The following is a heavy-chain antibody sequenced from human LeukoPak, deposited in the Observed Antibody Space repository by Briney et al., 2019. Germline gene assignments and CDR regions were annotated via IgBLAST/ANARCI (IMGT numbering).Heavy chain of an antibody. Sequence: PGGSLRLSCAASGFTFSNYAMNWVRQAPGKGLEWVSGISGGGGSTYYADSVKGRFTISRDNAKNSLYLQMNSLRAEDTAVYYCARKYSSGWVDYWGQGTLVTVSS. CDR1: GFTFSNYA. J-gene: IGHJ4*02. CDR3: ARKYSSGWVDY. CDR2: ISGGGGST. V-gene: IGHV3-23*01. D-gene: IGHD6-19*01.